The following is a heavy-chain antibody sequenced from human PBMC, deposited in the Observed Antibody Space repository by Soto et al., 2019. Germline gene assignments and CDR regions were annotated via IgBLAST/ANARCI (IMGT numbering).Heavy chain of an antibody. Sequence: PXGSLRLSFSAAGFPLRSYPMSWGRQAPGKGLEWVANIKQDGSEKYYVDSVKGRFTISRDNAKNSLYLQMNSLRAEGTVVYYCASVKGSSYWGQETLVTVS. CDR1: GFPLRSYP. CDR3: ASVKGSSY. D-gene: IGHD3-10*01. V-gene: IGHV3-7*03. J-gene: IGHJ4*02. CDR2: IKQDGSEK.